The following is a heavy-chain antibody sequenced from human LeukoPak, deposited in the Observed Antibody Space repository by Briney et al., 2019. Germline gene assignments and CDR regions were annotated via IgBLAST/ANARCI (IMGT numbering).Heavy chain of an antibody. J-gene: IGHJ4*02. CDR3: AKPVAGTGYFDY. Sequence: PGGSLRLSCAVSGFTFSSYAMSWVRQAPGKGLGWVSTISGSGGSTYYADSVKGRFTISRDNATNTLYLQMNSLRAEDTAVYYCAKPVAGTGYFDYWGQGTLVTVSS. CDR1: GFTFSSYA. CDR2: ISGSGGST. D-gene: IGHD6-19*01. V-gene: IGHV3-23*01.